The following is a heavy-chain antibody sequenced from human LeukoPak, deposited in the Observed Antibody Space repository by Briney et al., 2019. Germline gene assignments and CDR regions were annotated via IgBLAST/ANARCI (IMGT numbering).Heavy chain of an antibody. V-gene: IGHV3-23*01. CDR2: ISGSGGST. J-gene: IGHJ4*02. Sequence: GGTLRLSCAASGFTFSSYGMSWVRQAPGKGLEWVSAISGSGGSTYYADSVKGRFTISRDNSKNTLYLQMNSLRAEDTAVYYCAKDEAAAGPRDYWGQGTLVTVSS. CDR3: AKDEAAAGPRDY. D-gene: IGHD6-13*01. CDR1: GFTFSSYG.